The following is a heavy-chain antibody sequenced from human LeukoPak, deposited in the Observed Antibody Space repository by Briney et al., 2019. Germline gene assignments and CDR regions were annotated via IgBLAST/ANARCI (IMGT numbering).Heavy chain of an antibody. CDR3: VRGRFRNYVWGSYRYNPRRTFDY. CDR2: IYHSGST. V-gene: IGHV4-30-2*01. CDR1: GGSISSGGYS. J-gene: IGHJ4*02. D-gene: IGHD3-16*02. Sequence: SETLSLTCAVSGGSISSGGYSWSWIRQPPGKGLEWIGYIYHSGSTYYNPSLKSRVTISVDTSKNQFSLKLSSVTAADTAVYYCVRGRFRNYVWGSYRYNPRRTFDYWGQGTLVTVSS.